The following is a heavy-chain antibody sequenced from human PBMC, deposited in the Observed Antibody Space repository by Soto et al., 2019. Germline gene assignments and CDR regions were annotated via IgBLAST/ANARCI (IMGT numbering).Heavy chain of an antibody. Sequence: GGSLRLSCVVSGFSLEEYGMSWILQAPGKGLEWVSYISSSSSYTNYADSVKGRFTISRDNAKNSLYLQMNSLRAEDTAVYYCARDHYGPGWFDPWGQGTLVTVSS. CDR1: GFSLEEYG. J-gene: IGHJ5*02. CDR3: ARDHYGPGWFDP. V-gene: IGHV3-11*05. D-gene: IGHD3-10*01. CDR2: ISSSSSYT.